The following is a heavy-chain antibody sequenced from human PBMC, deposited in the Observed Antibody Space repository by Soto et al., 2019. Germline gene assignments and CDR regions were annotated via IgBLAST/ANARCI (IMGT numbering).Heavy chain of an antibody. V-gene: IGHV1-69*08. J-gene: IGHJ2*01. D-gene: IGHD7-27*01. CDR2: IIPILGIA. CDR1: GGTFSSYT. CDR3: AGDRDGDDRIYWYFDL. Sequence: QVQLVQSGAEVKKPGSSVKVSCKASGGTFSSYTISWVRQAPGQGLEWMGRIIPILGIADYAQKFQGRVTIAADKSTSTAYVELSSLRAEDTAVYYCAGDRDGDDRIYWYFDLWGRGTLVTVSS.